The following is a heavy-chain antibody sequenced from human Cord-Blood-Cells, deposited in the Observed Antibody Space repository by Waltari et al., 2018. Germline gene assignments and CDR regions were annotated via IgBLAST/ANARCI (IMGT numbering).Heavy chain of an antibody. CDR3: ARTYYYGSGSYGFDY. J-gene: IGHJ4*02. V-gene: IGHV3-48*03. CDR1: GFTFSSYE. CDR2: ISSSGSTI. D-gene: IGHD3-10*01. Sequence: EVQLVESGGGLVQPGGSLRLSCAASGFTFSSYEMNWVCQAPGKGLEWVSYISSSGSTIYYADSVKGRFTISRDNAKNSLYLQMNSLRAEDTAVYYCARTYYYGSGSYGFDYWGQGTLVTVSS.